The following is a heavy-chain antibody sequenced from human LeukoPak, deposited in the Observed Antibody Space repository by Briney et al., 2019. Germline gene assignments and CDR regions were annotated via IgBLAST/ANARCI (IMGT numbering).Heavy chain of an antibody. V-gene: IGHV3-23*01. D-gene: IGHD6-19*01. CDR1: EFTFSNYW. Sequence: GGSLRLSCAASEFTFSNYWMSWVRQAPGKGLEWVSAISGSGGSTYYADSVKGRFTISRDNSKNTLYLQMNSLRAEDTAVYYCAKDLFVIAVAGIFDYWGQGTLVTVSS. CDR3: AKDLFVIAVAGIFDY. CDR2: ISGSGGST. J-gene: IGHJ4*02.